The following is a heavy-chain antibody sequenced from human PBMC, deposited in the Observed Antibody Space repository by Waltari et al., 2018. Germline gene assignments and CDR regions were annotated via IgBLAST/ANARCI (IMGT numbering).Heavy chain of an antibody. Sequence: QVQLQESGPGLVKPSETLSLTCTVSGYSISSGYYWGWIRQPPVKGLEWIGSIYHSGTTYYNPSLKSRVTISVDTSKNQFSLKLSSVTAADTAVYYCARDLGWGSLAFDIWGQGTMVTVSS. CDR3: ARDLGWGSLAFDI. V-gene: IGHV4-38-2*02. J-gene: IGHJ3*02. CDR2: IYHSGTT. CDR1: GYSISSGYY. D-gene: IGHD3-10*01.